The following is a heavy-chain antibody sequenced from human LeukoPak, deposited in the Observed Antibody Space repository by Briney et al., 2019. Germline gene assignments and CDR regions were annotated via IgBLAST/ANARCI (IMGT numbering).Heavy chain of an antibody. Sequence: GASVKVSCKASGGTFSSYAISWVRQAPGQGLEWMGGIIPIFGTASYAQKFQGRVTITADESTSTAYMELSSLRSEDTAVYYCARDHPVRYVVRGVLIGYAFDIWGQGTMVTVSS. J-gene: IGHJ3*02. V-gene: IGHV1-69*13. CDR1: GGTFSSYA. CDR2: IIPIFGTA. D-gene: IGHD3-10*01. CDR3: ARDHPVRYVVRGVLIGYAFDI.